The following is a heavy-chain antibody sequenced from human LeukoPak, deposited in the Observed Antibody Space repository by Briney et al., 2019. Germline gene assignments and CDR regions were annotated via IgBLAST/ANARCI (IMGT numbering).Heavy chain of an antibody. Sequence: GGSLRLSCAASGFTVSSNYMSWVRQAPGKGLEWVSVIYSGGSTYYADSVKGRFTISRHNSKDTLYLQMNSLRAEDTAVYYCARAPEWLIFDYWGQGTLVTVSS. CDR3: ARAPEWLIFDY. J-gene: IGHJ4*02. CDR2: IYSGGST. CDR1: GFTVSSNY. V-gene: IGHV3-53*04. D-gene: IGHD6-19*01.